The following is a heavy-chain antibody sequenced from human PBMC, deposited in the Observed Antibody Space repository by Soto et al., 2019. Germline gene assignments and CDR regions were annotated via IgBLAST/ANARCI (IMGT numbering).Heavy chain of an antibody. CDR2: IIPIFGTA. D-gene: IGHD4-4*01. CDR3: ANFDYTNYHYYGMDV. Sequence: SVKVSCKASGGTFSSYAISWVRQAPGQGLEWMGGIIPIFGTANYAQKFQGRVTITADESTSTAYMELSSLRSEDTAVYYCANFDYTNYHYYGMDVWGQGTTVTVSS. V-gene: IGHV1-69*13. J-gene: IGHJ6*02. CDR1: GGTFSSYA.